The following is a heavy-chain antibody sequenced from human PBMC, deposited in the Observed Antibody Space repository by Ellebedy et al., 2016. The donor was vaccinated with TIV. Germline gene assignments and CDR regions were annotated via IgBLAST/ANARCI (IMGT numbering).Heavy chain of an antibody. Sequence: SETLSLTXTVSGDSVSSYHWSWIRQPPGKGLEWVGYIYYTASTTYNPSLKSRVTISADTSKNQISLKLSSVTAADTAVYYCARAGEVYSNDRDFDYWGQGTLVTVSS. CDR3: ARAGEVYSNDRDFDY. J-gene: IGHJ4*02. V-gene: IGHV4-59*02. D-gene: IGHD4-11*01. CDR1: GDSVSSYH. CDR2: IYYTAST.